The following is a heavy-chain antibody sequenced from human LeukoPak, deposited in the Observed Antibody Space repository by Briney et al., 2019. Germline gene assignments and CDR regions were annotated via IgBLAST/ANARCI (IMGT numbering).Heavy chain of an antibody. CDR2: ISSGGTNK. CDR1: GFTFSSYE. D-gene: IGHD2-15*01. Sequence: GGPLRLSCAASGFTFSSYEMTWVRQAPGKGLEWVSDISSGGTNKYYADSVKGRFTISRDNAKNSLYLQMNSLRAEDTAIYYCASGEYCTGGSCYFDYWGQGTLVTVSS. V-gene: IGHV3-48*03. CDR3: ASGEYCTGGSCYFDY. J-gene: IGHJ4*02.